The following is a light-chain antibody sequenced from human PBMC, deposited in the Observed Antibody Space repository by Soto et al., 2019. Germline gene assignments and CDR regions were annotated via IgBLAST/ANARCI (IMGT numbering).Light chain of an antibody. Sequence: DIVMTQSPDSLAVSLGERATINCKSRQSVLYSSNNKNYLAWYQQKAGQPPKLLIYWASTRESGVPDRFSGSGSGTDFTLTTSSLQAEDVAVYYCQQYYSAPYTFGQGTKLEIK. CDR2: WAS. J-gene: IGKJ2*01. CDR1: QSVLYSSNNKNY. CDR3: QQYYSAPYT. V-gene: IGKV4-1*01.